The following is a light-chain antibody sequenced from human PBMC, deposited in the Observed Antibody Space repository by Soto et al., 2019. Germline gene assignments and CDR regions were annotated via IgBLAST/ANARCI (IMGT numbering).Light chain of an antibody. CDR3: QQSYDSLSIT. CDR1: QSISSY. V-gene: IGKV1-39*01. J-gene: IGKJ5*01. Sequence: DIQMTQSPSSLSASVGDRVTITCRASQSISSYLNWYQQKPGKAPKVLIYTASSLQSGVPSRFGGSGSGTDFTLTISSLQPEDFATYYCQQSYDSLSITFGQGTRLEIK. CDR2: TAS.